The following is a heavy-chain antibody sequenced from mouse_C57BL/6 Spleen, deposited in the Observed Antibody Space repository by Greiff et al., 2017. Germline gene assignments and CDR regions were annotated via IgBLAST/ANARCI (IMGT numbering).Heavy chain of an antibody. CDR1: GYTFTSYW. V-gene: IGHV1-52*01. Sequence: QVQLQQPGAELVRPGSSVKLSCKASGYTFTSYWMHWVKQRPIQGLEWIGNIDTSDSETHYNQKFKDKATLTVDKSYSTAYMQLSSLTSEDSAVYYCARGEYYCISGDYWGQGTTLTVSS. J-gene: IGHJ2*01. D-gene: IGHD1-1*01. CDR2: IDTSDSET. CDR3: ARGEYYCISGDY.